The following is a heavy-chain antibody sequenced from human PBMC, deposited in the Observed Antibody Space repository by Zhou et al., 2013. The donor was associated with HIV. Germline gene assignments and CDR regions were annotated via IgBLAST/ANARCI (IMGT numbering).Heavy chain of an antibody. D-gene: IGHD2-2*02. J-gene: IGHJ3*02. CDR3: ATSLKPAAIPAFDI. Sequence: QPQLVQSGVEVKKPGASVKVSCKASGYTFTSYGISWVRQAPGQGLEWMGWTNIYNDTNYAQKFQDRVTVTTDTSTSTAYMELRSLRSDDTAVYYCATSLKPAAIPAFDIWGQGDNGHRLF. V-gene: IGHV1-18*01. CDR2: TNIYNDT. CDR1: GYTFTSYG.